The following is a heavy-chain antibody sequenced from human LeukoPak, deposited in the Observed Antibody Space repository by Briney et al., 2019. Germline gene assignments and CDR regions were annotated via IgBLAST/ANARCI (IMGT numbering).Heavy chain of an antibody. CDR3: ARVHDYGDSEGYNWFDP. J-gene: IGHJ5*02. CDR1: GGSISSYY. V-gene: IGHV4-59*01. D-gene: IGHD4-17*01. Sequence: SETLSLTCTVSGGSISSYYWSWIRQPPGKGLEWIGHIYYSGSTNYNPSLKSRVTISVDTSKNQFSLKLSSVTAADTAVYYCARVHDYGDSEGYNWFDPWGQGTLVTVSS. CDR2: IYYSGST.